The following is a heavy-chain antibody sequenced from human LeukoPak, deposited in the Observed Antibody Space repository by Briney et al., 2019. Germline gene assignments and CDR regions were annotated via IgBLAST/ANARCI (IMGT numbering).Heavy chain of an antibody. CDR3: ARDGYYDSSGYYWVDY. D-gene: IGHD3-22*01. Sequence: SVKVSCKAPGGTFSSYAISWVRQAPGQGLEWMGGIIPIFGTANYAQKFQGRVTITTDESTSTAYMELSSLRSEDTAVYYCARDGYYDSSGYYWVDYWGQGTLVTVSS. CDR2: IIPIFGTA. V-gene: IGHV1-69*05. CDR1: GGTFSSYA. J-gene: IGHJ4*02.